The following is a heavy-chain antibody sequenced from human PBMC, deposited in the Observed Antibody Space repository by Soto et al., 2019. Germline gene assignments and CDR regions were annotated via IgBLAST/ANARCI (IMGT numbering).Heavy chain of an antibody. D-gene: IGHD1-26*01. CDR3: HIGRARLGQYGMDV. Sequence: QVQLVQSGAEVKKPGSSVTVSCKSSGGTFSSYAISWVLQAPGQGLEWMGGIIPIFGTANYAQKFQGRVTITADESTSTAYMDLSSLRSEDTGVYYCHIGRARLGQYGMDVWGQGTTVTVSS. CDR2: IIPIFGTA. J-gene: IGHJ6*02. CDR1: GGTFSSYA. V-gene: IGHV1-69*12.